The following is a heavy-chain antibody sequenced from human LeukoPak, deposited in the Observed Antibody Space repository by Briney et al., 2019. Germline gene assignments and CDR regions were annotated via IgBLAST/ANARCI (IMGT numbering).Heavy chain of an antibody. CDR3: AKSVNFSNYRVYYYYMDV. Sequence: GGSLRLSCAASGFTFSSYAMSWVRQAPGKGLEWVSAISGSGGSTYYADSVKGRFTISRDNSKNTLHLQTNSLRAEDTAVYYCAKSVNFSNYRVYYYYMDVWGRGTTVTVSS. V-gene: IGHV3-23*01. CDR2: ISGSGGST. D-gene: IGHD4-11*01. CDR1: GFTFSSYA. J-gene: IGHJ6*03.